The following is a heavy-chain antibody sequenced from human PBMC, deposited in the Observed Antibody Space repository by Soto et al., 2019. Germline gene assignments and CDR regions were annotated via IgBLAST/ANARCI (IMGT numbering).Heavy chain of an antibody. J-gene: IGHJ1*01. V-gene: IGHV3-66*01. CDR1: GFTVSSSY. Sequence: EVQLVESGGGLVQPGGSLRLSCAASGFTVSSSYMSWVRQAPGKGLECVSVIYTGGSTYYADSVKGRFTISRDDSKNTLYLQMNSLRAEDTAVYYCASDSYSRSWGQGALVTVSS. CDR3: ASDSYSRS. D-gene: IGHD6-13*01. CDR2: IYTGGST.